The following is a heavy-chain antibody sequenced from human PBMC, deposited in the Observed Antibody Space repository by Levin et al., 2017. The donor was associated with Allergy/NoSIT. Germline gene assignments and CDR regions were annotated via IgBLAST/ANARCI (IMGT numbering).Heavy chain of an antibody. J-gene: IGHJ4*02. CDR3: AHRGWEMTANPYDY. Sequence: QTLSLTCTFSGFSLSTSGVGVAWIRQPPGKALEWLAIIYWDDDKRYSPSLKTRLTITKDTSKNQVVLTMTNMDSLDTATYYCAHRGWEMTANPYDYWGQGALFTVSS. CDR1: GFSLSTSGVG. D-gene: IGHD5-24*01. CDR2: IYWDDDK. V-gene: IGHV2-5*02.